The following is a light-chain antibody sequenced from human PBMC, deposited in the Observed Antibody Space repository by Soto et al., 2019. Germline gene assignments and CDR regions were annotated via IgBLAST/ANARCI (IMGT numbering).Light chain of an antibody. CDR3: QHYNNWPPWT. V-gene: IGKV3-15*01. J-gene: IGKJ1*01. CDR1: QSIRSN. Sequence: IVMTQSPATLSVSPGERVTLSCRASQSIRSNLVWYQQRPGQAPRLLIYGASSRATGIPARFSGRGSGTEFTLTISSLQSEDFAVYYCQHYNNWPPWTFGQGTKVDIK. CDR2: GAS.